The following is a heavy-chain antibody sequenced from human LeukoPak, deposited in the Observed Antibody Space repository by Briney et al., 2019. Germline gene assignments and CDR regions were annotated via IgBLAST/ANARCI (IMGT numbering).Heavy chain of an antibody. D-gene: IGHD2-21*02. V-gene: IGHV3-33*01. CDR2: MWSDGVNE. CDR3: AREGCGGDCPSDYYYMDA. Sequence: GGSLRLSCATSGFSFSSYGMHWVRQAPGKGLEWVATMWSDGVNEYFADSVQGRFTISRDNFKNMMYLQMNSLRAEDTAVYYCAREGCGGDCPSDYYYMDAWGKGTTVTVSS. CDR1: GFSFSSYG. J-gene: IGHJ6*03.